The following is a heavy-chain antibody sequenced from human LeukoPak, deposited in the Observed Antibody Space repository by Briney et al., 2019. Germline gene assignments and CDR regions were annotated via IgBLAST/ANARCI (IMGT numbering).Heavy chain of an antibody. Sequence: PSETLSLTCAVYGGSFSGYYWSWIRQPPGKGLEWTGEINHSGSTNYNPSLKSRVTISVDTSKNQFSLKLSSVTAADTAVYYCASLRGYSYPPWGQGTLVTVSS. V-gene: IGHV4-34*01. CDR1: GGSFSGYY. J-gene: IGHJ4*02. CDR3: ASLRGYSYPP. D-gene: IGHD5-18*01. CDR2: INHSGST.